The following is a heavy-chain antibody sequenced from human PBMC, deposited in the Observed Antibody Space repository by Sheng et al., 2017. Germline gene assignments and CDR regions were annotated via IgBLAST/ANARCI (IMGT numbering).Heavy chain of an antibody. D-gene: IGHD1-26*01. CDR3: ARGGWELIYWYFDL. Sequence: QVQLQQWGAGLLKPSETLSLTCAVYGGSFSGYYWSWIRQPPGKGLEWIGEINHSGSTNYNPSLKSRVTISVDTSKNQFSLKLSSVTAADTAVYYCARGGWELIYWYFDLWGRGTLVTVSS. V-gene: IGHV4-34*01. J-gene: IGHJ2*01. CDR2: INHSGST. CDR1: GGSFSGYY.